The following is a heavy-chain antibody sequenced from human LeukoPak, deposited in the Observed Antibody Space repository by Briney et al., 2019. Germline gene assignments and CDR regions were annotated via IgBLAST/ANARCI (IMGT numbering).Heavy chain of an antibody. CDR3: ARGGGLGV. J-gene: IGHJ6*02. Sequence: GGSLRLSCEASGFTFSSYWMNWARQAPGKGLEWVASINHNGNVNYYVDSVKGRFTISRDNAKNSLYLQMSNLRVEDTAVYFCARGGGLGVWGQGATVTVSS. D-gene: IGHD3-16*01. V-gene: IGHV3-7*03. CDR2: INHNGNVN. CDR1: GFTFSSYW.